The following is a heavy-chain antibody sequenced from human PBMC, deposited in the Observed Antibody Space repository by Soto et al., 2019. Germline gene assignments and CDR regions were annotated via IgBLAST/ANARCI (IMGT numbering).Heavy chain of an antibody. Sequence: QVQLQESGPGLVKPSQTLSLTCTVSGGSISSGDYYWSWIRQPPGKGLEWIGYIYYSGSTYYNPSLKSRVTISVDTSKNQVSLKVSSVTAADTAVYYCAREGYDILTGYPGDYWGQGTLVTVSS. CDR2: IYYSGST. D-gene: IGHD3-9*01. CDR3: AREGYDILTGYPGDY. J-gene: IGHJ4*02. CDR1: GGSISSGDYY. V-gene: IGHV4-30-4*01.